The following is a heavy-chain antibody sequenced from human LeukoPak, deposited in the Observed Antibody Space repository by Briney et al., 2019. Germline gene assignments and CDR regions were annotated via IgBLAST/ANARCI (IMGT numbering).Heavy chain of an antibody. Sequence: SETLSLTXVVSDYSISSGYYWGWIRQPPGKGLEWIGNIFHSGTTYYNPSLKSRVTISVDTSKNQFSLKLSSVTAADTAVYYCARSTSSWNERDYWGQGTLVTVSS. CDR1: DYSISSGYY. CDR2: IFHSGTT. CDR3: ARSTSSWNERDY. V-gene: IGHV4-38-2*01. J-gene: IGHJ4*02. D-gene: IGHD2-2*01.